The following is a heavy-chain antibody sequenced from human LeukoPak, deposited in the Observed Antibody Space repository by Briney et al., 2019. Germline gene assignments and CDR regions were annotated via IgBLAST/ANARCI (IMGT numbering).Heavy chain of an antibody. J-gene: IGHJ6*03. D-gene: IGHD3-3*01. CDR1: VYTFTSYG. Sequence: GESLKISCKGSVYTFTSYGISCVRQAPGQGLGWMGWISAYNGNTNYAQKLQGRVTMTTDTSTSTAYMELRSLRSDDTAVCYCARVMQSQDFPRRDYYMDVWGKGTTVTVSS. V-gene: IGHV1-18*01. CDR2: ISAYNGNT. CDR3: ARVMQSQDFPRRDYYMDV.